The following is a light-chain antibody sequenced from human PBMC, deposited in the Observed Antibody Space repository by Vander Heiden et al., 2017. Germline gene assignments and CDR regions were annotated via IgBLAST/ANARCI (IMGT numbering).Light chain of an antibody. V-gene: IGKV1-33*01. CDR2: TAS. J-gene: IGKJ4*01. Sequence: SSLSVSLGDRVTLTCQASEGVSNYVTWYQQKPGKAPKLLIYTASNLATGVPSRFSGSGSGTDFTFTISSLQPEDIATYYCQQYDNLPALTFGGGTKLEIK. CDR1: EGVSNY. CDR3: QQYDNLPALT.